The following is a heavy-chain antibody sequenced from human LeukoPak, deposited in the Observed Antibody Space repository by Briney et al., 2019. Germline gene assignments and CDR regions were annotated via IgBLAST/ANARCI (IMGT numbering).Heavy chain of an antibody. CDR2: ISAYNGNT. Sequence: EASVKVSCKASGYTFTSYGISWVRQAPGRGLEWMGWISAYNGNTNYAQKLQGRVTITTDTSTSTAYMELRSLRSDDTAVYYCARADIVVVVAADYYFDYWGQGTLVTVSS. V-gene: IGHV1-18*01. J-gene: IGHJ4*02. D-gene: IGHD2-15*01. CDR3: ARADIVVVVAADYYFDY. CDR1: GYTFTSYG.